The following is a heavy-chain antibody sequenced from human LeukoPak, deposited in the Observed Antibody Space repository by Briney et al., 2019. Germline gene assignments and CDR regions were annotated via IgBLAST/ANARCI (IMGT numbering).Heavy chain of an antibody. D-gene: IGHD2-15*01. CDR3: ARMTPDSPSFDY. CDR2: IAGDDDK. CDR1: GFSLSTPEMC. J-gene: IGHJ4*02. Sequence: SGPALVKPTQTLTLTCTFSGFSLSTPEMCVTWIRQPPGQALEWLARIAGDDDKFYSPSLRIRLTISQEAPKHQVVLRMTNMDPVHTGTYYCARMTPDSPSFDYWGRGALITVSS. V-gene: IGHV2-70*17.